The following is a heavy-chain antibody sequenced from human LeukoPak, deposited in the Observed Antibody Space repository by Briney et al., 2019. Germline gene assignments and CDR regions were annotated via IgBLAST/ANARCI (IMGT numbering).Heavy chain of an antibody. J-gene: IGHJ4*02. CDR3: AREFAD. CDR1: GFIFSNYI. V-gene: IGHV3-21*01. CDR2: ISRSSGSSSYI. D-gene: IGHD3-10*01. Sequence: KPGGSLRLSCAASGFIFSNYITNWVRQAPGKGLEWVSSISRSSGSSSYIYYADSVKGRFTISRDNAKNSVYLQMNSLRPEDTAVYYCAREFADWGQGTLVTVSS.